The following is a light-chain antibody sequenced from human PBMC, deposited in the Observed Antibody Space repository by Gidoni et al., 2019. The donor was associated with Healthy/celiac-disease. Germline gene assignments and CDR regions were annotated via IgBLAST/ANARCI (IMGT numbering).Light chain of an antibody. Sequence: QSVLTQPPSVSGAPGQSVTIPCTGRSSNIGAGYDVHWYQQLPGTAPKLLIYGNSNRPSGVPDRFSGSKSGTSASLAITGLQAEDEADDYCQSYDSSLSYYVFGTGTKVTVL. CDR2: GNS. CDR1: SSNIGAGYD. J-gene: IGLJ1*01. V-gene: IGLV1-40*01. CDR3: QSYDSSLSYYV.